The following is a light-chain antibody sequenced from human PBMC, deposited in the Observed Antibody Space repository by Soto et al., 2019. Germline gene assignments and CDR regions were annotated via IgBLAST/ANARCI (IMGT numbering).Light chain of an antibody. CDR3: QQYNSLWT. CDR2: KAS. Sequence: DIKMTQTPSTLSASVGDRVTLTCRASQSISSWLAWYQQKPGKAPKLLIYKASSLESGVPSRFSGSGSGTEFTLTISSLQPDDFATYYCQQYNSLWTFGQGTKVEIK. CDR1: QSISSW. V-gene: IGKV1-5*03. J-gene: IGKJ1*01.